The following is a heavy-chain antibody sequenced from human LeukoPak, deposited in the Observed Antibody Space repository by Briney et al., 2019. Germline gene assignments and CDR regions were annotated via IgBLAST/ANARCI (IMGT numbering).Heavy chain of an antibody. Sequence: PSETLSLTCAVYGGSFSGYYWSWIRQPPGKGLEWIGEINHSGSTNYNPSLKSRVTISVDTSKNQFSLKLSSVTAADTAVYYCASLTVTTKDHWGQGTLVTVSS. CDR2: INHSGST. V-gene: IGHV4-34*01. J-gene: IGHJ4*02. CDR1: GGSFSGYY. D-gene: IGHD4-17*01. CDR3: ASLTVTTKDH.